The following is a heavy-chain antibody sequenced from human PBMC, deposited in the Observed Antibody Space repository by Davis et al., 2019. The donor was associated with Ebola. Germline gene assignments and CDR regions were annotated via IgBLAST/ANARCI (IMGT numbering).Heavy chain of an antibody. CDR2: INRDESGT. CDR3: TRVIDGDYDGN. V-gene: IGHV3-74*01. J-gene: IGHJ4*02. Sequence: GESLKISCAASGFTFSSYEMNWVRQAPGKGLVWVSRINRDESGTTYADSVKGRFTISRDNAKNTLYLQMNSLRVEDTAVYYCTRVIDGDYDGNWGQGTLVTVSS. D-gene: IGHD4-17*01. CDR1: GFTFSSYE.